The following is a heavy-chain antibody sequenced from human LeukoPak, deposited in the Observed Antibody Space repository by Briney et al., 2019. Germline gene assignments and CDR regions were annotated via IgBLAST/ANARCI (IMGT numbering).Heavy chain of an antibody. Sequence: GGSLRLSCVVSGFGFSDSYMTWIRQTPGKGLEWLAYISGSGSDIYYADSVKGRFTISRDNAKNSLYLQMNSLRAEDTAVYYCARGRNWFDPWGQGTLVTVSS. CDR1: GFGFSDSY. CDR3: ARGRNWFDP. CDR2: ISGSGSDI. V-gene: IGHV3-11*04. J-gene: IGHJ5*02.